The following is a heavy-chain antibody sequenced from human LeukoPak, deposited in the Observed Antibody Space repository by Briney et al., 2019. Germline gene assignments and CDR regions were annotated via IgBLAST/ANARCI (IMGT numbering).Heavy chain of an antibody. V-gene: IGHV3-48*03. CDR3: ATSYCSSTSCSADY. CDR2: ISSSGSTI. CDR1: GFTFSSYE. J-gene: IGHJ4*02. D-gene: IGHD2-2*01. Sequence: GGSLRLSCAASGFTFSSYEMNWVRQAPGKGLEWVSYISSSGSTIYYADSVKGRFTISRDNAKNTLYLQMNSLRAEDTAVYYCATSYCSSTSCSADYWGQGTLVTVSS.